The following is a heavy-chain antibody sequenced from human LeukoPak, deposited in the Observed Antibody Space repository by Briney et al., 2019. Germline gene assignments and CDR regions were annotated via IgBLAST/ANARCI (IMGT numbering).Heavy chain of an antibody. CDR2: ISSSSSTI. D-gene: IGHD6-13*01. Sequence: GGSLRLSCAASGFTFSSYSMNWVRQAPGKGLEWVSYISSSSSTIYYADSVKGRFTISRDNAKNSLYLQMNSLRAEDTAVYYCARMGGGVIAAAGGYYFDYWGQGTLVTVSS. J-gene: IGHJ4*02. V-gene: IGHV3-48*04. CDR3: ARMGGGVIAAAGGYYFDY. CDR1: GFTFSSYS.